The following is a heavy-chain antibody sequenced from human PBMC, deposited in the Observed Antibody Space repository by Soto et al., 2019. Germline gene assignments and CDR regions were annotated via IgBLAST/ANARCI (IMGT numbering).Heavy chain of an antibody. Sequence: QITLKESGPTLVRPAQTLTLTCAFSGFSLSTHHMGVAWIRQPPGKALEWLALIYWDDDKPYNPSLKNRLAISKDTSRNQVVLTITNMDPVDTATYFWAHAGDYDLLTFDHLGPGTLVTVSS. V-gene: IGHV2-5*02. CDR2: IYWDDDK. D-gene: IGHD4-17*01. CDR3: AHAGDYDLLTFDH. CDR1: GFSLSTHHMG. J-gene: IGHJ4*02.